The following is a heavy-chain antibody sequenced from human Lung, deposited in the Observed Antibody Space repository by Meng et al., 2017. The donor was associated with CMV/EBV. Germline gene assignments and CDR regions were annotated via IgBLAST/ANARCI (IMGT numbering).Heavy chain of an antibody. CDR3: ARGPFRPEAFHV. V-gene: IGHV1-69*05. J-gene: IGHJ3*01. D-gene: IGHD1-14*01. CDR1: RGTLTNFA. CDR2: IIPTFRTP. Sequence: XVXVSCKASRGTLTNFAINWVRQAPGQGLQWLGGIIPTFRTPHYAQKFQGRVAITTDEPMTTVYMELSSLKFDDTAVYYCARGPFRPEAFHVWGQGTVVTVSS.